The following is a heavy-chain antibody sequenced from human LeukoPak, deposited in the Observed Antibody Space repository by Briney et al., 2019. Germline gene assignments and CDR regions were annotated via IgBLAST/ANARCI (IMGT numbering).Heavy chain of an antibody. J-gene: IGHJ3*02. Sequence: GASVKVSCKASGYTFTGYYMHWVRQAPGQGLEWMGWINPNSGGTNYAQKFQGRVTMTRDTSISTAYMELSGLRSDDTAVYYCASGREYCSGGSCCSSDDAFDIWGQGTMVTVSS. CDR1: GYTFTGYY. CDR2: INPNSGGT. V-gene: IGHV1-2*02. D-gene: IGHD2-15*01. CDR3: ASGREYCSGGSCCSSDDAFDI.